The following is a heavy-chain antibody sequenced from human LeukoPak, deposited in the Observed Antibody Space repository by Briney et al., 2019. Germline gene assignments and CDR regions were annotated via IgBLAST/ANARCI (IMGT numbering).Heavy chain of an antibody. CDR3: GKEGGGVVLGPRRTGAPVEH. D-gene: IGHD2-15*01. V-gene: IGHV3-23*01. CDR2: ISGSGGST. J-gene: IGHJ1*01. Sequence: GGSLRLSCAASGFTFSSYAMSWVRQAPGKGLEWVSAISGSGGSTYYADSVKGRFTISRDTSKNTLYLQMYSLRAETPALYYCGKEGGGVVLGPRRTGAPVEHWGQGALVSLCS. CDR1: GFTFSSYA.